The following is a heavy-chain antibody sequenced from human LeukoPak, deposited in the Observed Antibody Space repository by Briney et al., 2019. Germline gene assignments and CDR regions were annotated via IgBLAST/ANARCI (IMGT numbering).Heavy chain of an antibody. CDR1: GFTFSNYG. CDR3: ARARSSYGYGDAFDI. D-gene: IGHD5-18*01. Sequence: GGSLRLSCAASGFTFSNYGMHWVRQAPGKGLEWVAVISYDGSSKYYADSVKGRLTISRDNSKNTLYLQMNSLRAEDTAVYYCARARSSYGYGDAFDIWGQGTMVTVSS. J-gene: IGHJ3*02. CDR2: ISYDGSSK. V-gene: IGHV3-30*19.